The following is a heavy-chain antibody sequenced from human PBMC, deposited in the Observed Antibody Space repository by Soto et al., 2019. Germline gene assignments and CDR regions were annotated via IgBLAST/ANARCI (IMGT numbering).Heavy chain of an antibody. CDR2: IIPIFGTA. V-gene: IGHV1-69*01. CDR3: ASGVEQGGDSGYTPGIN. CDR1: GGTFSSYA. D-gene: IGHD5-12*01. J-gene: IGHJ4*02. Sequence: QVQLVQSGAEVKKPGSSVKVSCKASGGTFSSYAISWVRQAPGQGLEWMGGIIPIFGTANYAQKFQGRVTITADESTSTAYMELSSLRSEDTAVYYCASGVEQGGDSGYTPGINWGQGTLVTVSS.